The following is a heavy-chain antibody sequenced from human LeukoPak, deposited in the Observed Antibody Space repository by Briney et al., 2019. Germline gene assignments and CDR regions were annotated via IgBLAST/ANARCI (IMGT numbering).Heavy chain of an antibody. CDR3: ARELPAAMPGWFDP. CDR2: IYYSGST. J-gene: IGHJ5*02. V-gene: IGHV4-31*03. D-gene: IGHD2-2*01. Sequence: SETLSLTCTVSGGSLSSGGYYWSWIRQHPGKGLEWIGYIYYSGSTSYNPSLKSRVTISVDTSKNQFSLKLSSVTAADTAVYYCARELPAAMPGWFDPWGQGTLVTVSS. CDR1: GGSLSSGGYY.